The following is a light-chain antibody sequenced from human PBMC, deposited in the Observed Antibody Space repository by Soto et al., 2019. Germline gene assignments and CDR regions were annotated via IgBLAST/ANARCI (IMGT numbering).Light chain of an antibody. Sequence: QSVLTQPPSASGTPGQRVTISCSGSSSNIGTKTVSWYQQLPGTAPKLLIYSNNQRPSGVPDRFSGSKSGTSASLAITGLQSEDEGDFYCAAWDDSLYGVVFGGGTQLTV. J-gene: IGLJ2*01. CDR3: AAWDDSLYGVV. CDR2: SNN. CDR1: SSNIGTKT. V-gene: IGLV1-44*01.